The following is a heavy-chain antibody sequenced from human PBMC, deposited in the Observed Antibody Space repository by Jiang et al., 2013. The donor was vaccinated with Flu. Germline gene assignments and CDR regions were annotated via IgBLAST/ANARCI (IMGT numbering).Heavy chain of an antibody. CDR2: IYTSGST. Sequence: PSQTLSLTCSVSGGSISSGSYYWSWIRQPAGKGLEWIGRIYTSGSTNYNPSLKSRVTISVDTSKNQFSLKLRSVTAADTAVYYCARDAEYYGSGSYRGLEYYHRMDVWGQGTTVTVSS. CDR3: ARDAEYYGSGSYRGLEYYHRMDV. CDR1: GGSISSGSYY. J-gene: IGHJ6*02. D-gene: IGHD3-10*01. V-gene: IGHV4-61*02.